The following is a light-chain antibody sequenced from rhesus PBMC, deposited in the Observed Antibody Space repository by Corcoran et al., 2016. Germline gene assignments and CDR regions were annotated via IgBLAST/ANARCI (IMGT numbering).Light chain of an antibody. J-gene: IGLJ1*01. CDR1: NCDIGGSNR. V-gene: IGLV2-13*03. CDR3: SSYASGGTFV. CDR2: EVN. Sequence: QAAPTQSPSVSGSPGQSLTISCTGTNCDIGGSNRFSWYQQHPGKAPKLLIYEVNKRPSGVADRFSGSKSGNTASLTIAGLQADDEAHYYCSSYASGGTFVFGAGTRLTVL.